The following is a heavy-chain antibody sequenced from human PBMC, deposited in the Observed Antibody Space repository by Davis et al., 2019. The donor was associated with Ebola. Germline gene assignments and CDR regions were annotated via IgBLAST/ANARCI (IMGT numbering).Heavy chain of an antibody. CDR2: ISAYNGNT. Sequence: ASVKVSCKASGYTFTSYGISWVRQATGQGLEGMGWISAYNGNTNYAQKLQGRVTITADKSTSTAYMELSSLRSEDTAVYYCVRGLSEIVGATDYWGQGTLVTVSS. CDR3: VRGLSEIVGATDY. J-gene: IGHJ4*02. V-gene: IGHV1-18*01. CDR1: GYTFTSYG. D-gene: IGHD1-26*01.